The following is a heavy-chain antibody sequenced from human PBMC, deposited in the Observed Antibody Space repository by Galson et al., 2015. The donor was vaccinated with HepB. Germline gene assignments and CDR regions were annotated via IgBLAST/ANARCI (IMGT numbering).Heavy chain of an antibody. Sequence: SLRLSCAASGFTFSSYGMHWVRQAPGKGLEWVAFIRYDGSNKYYADSVKGRFTISRDNSKNTLYLQMNSLRAEETAVYYCAKDRGITMVRGVIRTPNWFDPWGQGTLVTVSS. CDR3: AKDRGITMVRGVIRTPNWFDP. CDR2: IRYDGSNK. D-gene: IGHD3-10*01. CDR1: GFTFSSYG. J-gene: IGHJ5*02. V-gene: IGHV3-30*02.